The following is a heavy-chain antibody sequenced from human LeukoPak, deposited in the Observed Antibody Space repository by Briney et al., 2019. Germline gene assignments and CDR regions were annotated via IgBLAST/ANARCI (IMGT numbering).Heavy chain of an antibody. CDR2: ISSNGGST. J-gene: IGHJ4*02. V-gene: IGHV3-64*04. CDR3: AKDLSPGTYDY. D-gene: IGHD1-1*01. Sequence: PGGSLRLSCAASGFTFSSYAMHWVRQAPGKGLEYVSAISSNGGSTYYADSVKGRFTISRDNSKNTLYLQMNSLRAEDTAVYYCAKDLSPGTYDYWGQGTLVTVSS. CDR1: GFTFSSYA.